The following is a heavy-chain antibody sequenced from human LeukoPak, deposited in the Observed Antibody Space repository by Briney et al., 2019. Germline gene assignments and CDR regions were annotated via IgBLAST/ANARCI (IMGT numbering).Heavy chain of an antibody. J-gene: IGHJ1*01. Sequence: ASVKVSCKASGYTFTSYDINWVRQATGQGLEWMGWMNPNSGNTGYAQKFQGRVTITRNTSISTAYMELSSLRSEDTAVYYCAGARGYSSGRSQYFQHWGQGTLVTVSS. CDR2: MNPNSGNT. CDR3: AGARGYSSGRSQYFQH. V-gene: IGHV1-8*03. CDR1: GYTFTSYD. D-gene: IGHD6-19*01.